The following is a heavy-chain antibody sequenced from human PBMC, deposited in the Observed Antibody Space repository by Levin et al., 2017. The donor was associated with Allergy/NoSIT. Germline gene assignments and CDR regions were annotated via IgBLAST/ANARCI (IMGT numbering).Heavy chain of an antibody. Sequence: SLKISCAASGFRFSDYYMRWIRQAPGKGLEWVSHITGSGGSKYYADSVKGRFTISRDNAKTSLYLQMNSLRAEDTAVYYCVREGIVGAYDYWGQGTLVTVSS. J-gene: IGHJ4*02. CDR3: VREGIVGAYDY. V-gene: IGHV3-11*01. CDR2: ITGSGGSK. D-gene: IGHD1-26*01. CDR1: GFRFSDYY.